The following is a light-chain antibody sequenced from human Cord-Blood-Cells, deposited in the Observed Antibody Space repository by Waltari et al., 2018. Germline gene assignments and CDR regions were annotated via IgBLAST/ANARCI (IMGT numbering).Light chain of an antibody. J-gene: IGKJ3*01. CDR1: QSVSSY. CDR2: DAS. CDR3: QQRSNWPT. Sequence: ELVLTQSPATLYLSPGERATLSGRASQSVSSYLAWYQQKPGQAPRLLIYDASNRATGIPARFSGSGSGTDFTLTISSLEPEDFAVYYCQQRSNWPTFGPGTKVDIK. V-gene: IGKV3-11*01.